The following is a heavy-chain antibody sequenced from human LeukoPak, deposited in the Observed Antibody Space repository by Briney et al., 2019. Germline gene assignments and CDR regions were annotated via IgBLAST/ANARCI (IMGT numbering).Heavy chain of an antibody. CDR2: IYYSGST. CDR3: VRNAGDY. V-gene: IGHV4-61*01. D-gene: IGHD6-13*01. Sequence: PSETLSLTCTVSGGSISSGSYYWSWIRQPPGKGLEWIGYIYYSGSTNYNPSLKSRGTMSVDTSKNQFSLKLSSVTAADTAVYYCVRNAGDYWGQGTLVTVSS. J-gene: IGHJ4*02. CDR1: GGSISSGSYY.